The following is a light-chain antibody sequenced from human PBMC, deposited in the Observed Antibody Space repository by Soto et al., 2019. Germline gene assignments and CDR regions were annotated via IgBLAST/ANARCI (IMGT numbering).Light chain of an antibody. CDR1: ISNIGTNS. CDR3: CSYAGSYTLV. CDR2: DVT. Sequence: QSVLTQPPSASGTPGQSVTISCSGSISNIGTNSVNWYQQLPGMAPKLLIYDVTRRPSGVPDRFSGSKSGNTASLTISGLQAEDGADYFCCSYAGSYTLVFGGGTKVTVL. J-gene: IGLJ2*01. V-gene: IGLV1-44*01.